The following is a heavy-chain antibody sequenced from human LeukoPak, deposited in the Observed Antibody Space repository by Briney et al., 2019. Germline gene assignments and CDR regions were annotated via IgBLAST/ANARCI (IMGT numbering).Heavy chain of an antibody. V-gene: IGHV4-39*01. CDR3: ARHDYGANWFDP. CDR1: GVSISRSSYY. Sequence: SEPLSLTCSVSGVSISRSSYYWGWIRHPPEKGLEWIGSIYYSGSTYYNPSLKSRVTTSVDTSKNQFSLKLSSVTAADTAVYYCARHDYGANWFDPWGQGTLVTVSS. CDR2: IYYSGST. J-gene: IGHJ5*02. D-gene: IGHD4-17*01.